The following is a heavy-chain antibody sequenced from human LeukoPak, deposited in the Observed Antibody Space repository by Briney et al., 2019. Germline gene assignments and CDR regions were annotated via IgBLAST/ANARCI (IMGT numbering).Heavy chain of an antibody. D-gene: IGHD5-18*01. CDR3: ARGDVDTAMVTQGEDYFDY. CDR2: ISAYNGNT. CDR1: GYTFTSYG. V-gene: IGHV1-18*01. J-gene: IGHJ4*02. Sequence: ASVTVSCKASGYTFTSYGISWVRQAPGQGLEWMGWISAYNGNTNYAQKLQGRVTMTTDTSTSTAYMELRSLRSDDTAVYYCARGDVDTAMVTQGEDYFDYWGQGTLVTVSS.